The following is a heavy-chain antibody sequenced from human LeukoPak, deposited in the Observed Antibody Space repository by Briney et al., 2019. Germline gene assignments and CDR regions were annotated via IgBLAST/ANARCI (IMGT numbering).Heavy chain of an antibody. CDR2: ISYDGSNK. J-gene: IGHJ3*02. V-gene: IGHV3-30*04. D-gene: IGHD1-26*01. Sequence: PGGSLRLSCAASGFTFSSYAMHWVRQAPGKGLEWVAVISYDGSNKYYADSVKGRFTISRDNSKNTLYLQMNSLRAEDTAVYYCARALTPWYSGSWDAFDIWGQGAMVTVSS. CDR1: GFTFSSYA. CDR3: ARALTPWYSGSWDAFDI.